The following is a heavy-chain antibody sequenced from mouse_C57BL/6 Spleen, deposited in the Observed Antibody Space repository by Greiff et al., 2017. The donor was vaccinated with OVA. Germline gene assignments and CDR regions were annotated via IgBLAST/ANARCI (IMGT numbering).Heavy chain of an antibody. Sequence: VQLQQPGAELVKPGASVKLSCKASGYTFTSYWMHWVKQRPGQGLEWIGMIHPNSGSTNYNEKFKSKATLTVDKSSSTAYMQLSSLTSEDSAVYYCARDYGSRGFDYWGQGTTLTVSS. CDR1: GYTFTSYW. D-gene: IGHD1-1*01. CDR2: IHPNSGST. V-gene: IGHV1-64*01. CDR3: ARDYGSRGFDY. J-gene: IGHJ2*01.